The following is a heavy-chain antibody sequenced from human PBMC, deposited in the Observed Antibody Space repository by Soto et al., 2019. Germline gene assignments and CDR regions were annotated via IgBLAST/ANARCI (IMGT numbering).Heavy chain of an antibody. D-gene: IGHD5-18*01. CDR2: ISYDGSNK. J-gene: IGHJ6*02. Sequence: PGGSLRLSCAASGFTFSSYGMHWVRQAPGKGLEWVAVISYDGSNKYYADSVKGRFTISRDNSKNTLYLQMNSLRAEDTAVYYCAKDSDTAMEPYGMDVWGQGTTVTVSS. CDR1: GFTFSSYG. CDR3: AKDSDTAMEPYGMDV. V-gene: IGHV3-30*18.